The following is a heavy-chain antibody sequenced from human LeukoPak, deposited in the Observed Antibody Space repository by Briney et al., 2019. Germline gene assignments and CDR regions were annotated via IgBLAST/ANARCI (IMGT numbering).Heavy chain of an antibody. Sequence: PGGSLRLSCAASGFTFSSYGMHWVRQAPGKGLEWVAVISYDGSNKYYADSVKGRFTISRDNSKNTLYLQMNSRRAEDTAVYYCARGKYYFDYWGQGTLVTVSS. CDR2: ISYDGSNK. J-gene: IGHJ4*02. CDR1: GFTFSSYG. V-gene: IGHV3-30*03. CDR3: ARGKYYFDY.